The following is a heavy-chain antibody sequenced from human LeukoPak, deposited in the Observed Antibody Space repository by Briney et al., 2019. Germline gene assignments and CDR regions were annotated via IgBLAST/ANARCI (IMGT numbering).Heavy chain of an antibody. D-gene: IGHD6-6*01. CDR1: GFTFSSYS. J-gene: IGHJ3*02. V-gene: IGHV3-48*03. Sequence: PGGSLTLSCTACGFTFSSYSINWVRPAAGKGLEWVAYIISSDNTISHTVSGKGRFTIPRDNAQNSLYLQVISLRAEDTAVDCCARGASIAARYDAFDIWGQGTMVTVSS. CDR2: IISSDNTI. CDR3: ARGASIAARYDAFDI.